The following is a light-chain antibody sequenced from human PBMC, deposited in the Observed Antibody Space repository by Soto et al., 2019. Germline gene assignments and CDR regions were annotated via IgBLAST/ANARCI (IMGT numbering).Light chain of an antibody. J-gene: IGLJ1*01. V-gene: IGLV2-23*01. CDR1: SSDVGSYNL. CDR3: CSYAGSSIPYV. CDR2: EGN. Sequence: QSALTQPASVSGSPGQSITISCTGTSSDVGSYNLVSWYQQHPGKAPKLMIYEGNKRPSGVSNRFSDSKSGNTASLTISGLQAEDEADYYCCSYAGSSIPYVFGTGTQLTVL.